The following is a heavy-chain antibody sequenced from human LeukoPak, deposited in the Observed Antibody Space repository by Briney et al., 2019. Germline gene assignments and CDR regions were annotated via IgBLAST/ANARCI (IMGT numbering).Heavy chain of an antibody. CDR1: GFTFDDYA. CDR2: ITWNSDTI. D-gene: IGHD6-19*01. CDR3: AKDHLAVAGTAMRFEY. Sequence: GRSLRLSCAASGFTFDDYAMHWVRQAPGKGLEWVSGITWNSDTIGYADSVKGRFTISRDNAKNSLYLQMNSLRAEDTALYYCAKDHLAVAGTAMRFEYWGQGTLVTVSS. J-gene: IGHJ4*02. V-gene: IGHV3-9*01.